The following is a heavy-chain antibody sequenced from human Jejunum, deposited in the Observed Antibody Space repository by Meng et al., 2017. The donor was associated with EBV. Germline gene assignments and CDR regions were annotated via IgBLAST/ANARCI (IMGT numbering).Heavy chain of an antibody. V-gene: IGHV3-72*01. CDR2: SLNKADT. Sequence: EVQLVESGXGLVQPGGCLILSCAASGFTLSDYYMDWVRQAPGKGLEWVGRSLNKADTHYAASVRGRFTISRDDSKNSLYLQMNSLKTEDTAVYYSAKDKRGSYDYWGQGTLVTVSS. J-gene: IGHJ4*02. CDR1: GFTLSDYY. CDR3: AKDKRGSYDY. D-gene: IGHD1-26*01.